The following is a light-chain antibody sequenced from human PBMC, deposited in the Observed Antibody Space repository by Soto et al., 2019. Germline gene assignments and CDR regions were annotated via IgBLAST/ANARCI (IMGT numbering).Light chain of an antibody. J-gene: IGKJ1*01. CDR3: QQYNTYSPWT. V-gene: IGKV1-5*03. CDR1: QSISTW. CDR2: KTS. Sequence: DIQMTQSPSTLSASVGDRVTITCRASQSISTWLAWYQQKPGRAPNLLIYKTSSLERGGPSRFSGSGSGTEFTLTISSLQPDDIATYYCQQYNTYSPWTFGQGTKLEIK.